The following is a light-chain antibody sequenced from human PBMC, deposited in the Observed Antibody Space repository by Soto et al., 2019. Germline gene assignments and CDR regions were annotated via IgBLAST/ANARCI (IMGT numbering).Light chain of an antibody. CDR1: SSDVGGYNY. CDR2: DVS. J-gene: IGLJ3*02. Sequence: QSALTQPRSVSGSPGQSVTISCTGTSSDVGGYNYVSWYQQHPGKAPKLIIHDVSKRPSGVPDRFSGSKSGNTDSRTISGLQAEDEADYYCCSSAGAYTSVFCGGTKLTVL. V-gene: IGLV2-11*01. CDR3: CSSAGAYTSV.